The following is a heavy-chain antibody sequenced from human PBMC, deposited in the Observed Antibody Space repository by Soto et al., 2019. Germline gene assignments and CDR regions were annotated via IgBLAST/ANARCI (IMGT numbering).Heavy chain of an antibody. D-gene: IGHD3-22*01. CDR1: GYTFTSYG. CDR3: ASHYDISGLRGKYGMDV. J-gene: IGHJ6*02. V-gene: IGHV1-18*01. CDR2: ISAYNGNT. Sequence: QVQLVQSGAEVKKPGASVKVSCKASGYTFTSYGISWVRQAPGKGLEWMGWISAYNGNTNYAQTLQGRVTMTTDTSTRTAYMELRSLRSDDTAVYYCASHYDISGLRGKYGMDVWGQGTTVTVSS.